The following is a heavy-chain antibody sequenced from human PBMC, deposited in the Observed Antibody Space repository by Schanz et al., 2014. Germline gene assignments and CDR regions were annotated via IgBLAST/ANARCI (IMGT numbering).Heavy chain of an antibody. CDR3: AKSLESCPGGRCSRGYFDY. CDR1: GFTFSSYA. J-gene: IGHJ4*02. V-gene: IGHV3-48*04. CDR2: ISGSSRTI. Sequence: EVQLLESGGGLVQPGGSLRLSCAASGFTFSSYAMGWVRQAPGKGLEWVSYISGSSRTIYYADSMKGRFTISRDNAKNSLYLQMNGLRAEDTAVYYCAKSLESCPGGRCSRGYFDYWGQGTLVTVSS. D-gene: IGHD2-8*02.